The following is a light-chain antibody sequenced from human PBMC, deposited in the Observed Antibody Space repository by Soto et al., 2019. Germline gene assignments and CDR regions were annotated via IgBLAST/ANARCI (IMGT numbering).Light chain of an antibody. CDR2: EVS. J-gene: IGLJ1*01. V-gene: IGLV2-8*01. CDR1: SNDVGQSSF. Sequence: QSVLTQPPSASGSPGQSVTISCTGNSNDVGQSSFISWYQQHPGKGPKLIIYEVSKRPSGVPDRFSGSKSGNTASLSVSGLQDEDEADYFCNAQADNGKHVFGTGTKLTVL. CDR3: NAQADNGKHV.